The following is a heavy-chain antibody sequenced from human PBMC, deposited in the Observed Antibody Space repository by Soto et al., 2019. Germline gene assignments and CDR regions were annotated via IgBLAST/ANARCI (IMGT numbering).Heavy chain of an antibody. CDR2: ITGSAGGT. CDR3: ARESEH. CDR1: GFTFSNYA. V-gene: IGHV3-23*01. J-gene: IGHJ1*01. Sequence: PGESLKISCAASGFTFSNYAMSWVRQAPGKGLEWVSTITGSAGGTYYADSMKGRFTISRDNSKSTLYLQMYSLRVEDTAVYYCARESEHWGQGSLVRVSS.